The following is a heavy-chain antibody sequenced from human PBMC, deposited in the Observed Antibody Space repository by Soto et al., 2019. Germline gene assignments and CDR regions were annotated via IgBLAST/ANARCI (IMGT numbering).Heavy chain of an antibody. Sequence: QVQLVQSGAEVKKPGASVKVSCKASGYTFTSYGISWVRQAPGQGLEWMGWISAYNGNTNYAQKLQGRVTMTTDTSTSTAYMELRSLRSDDTDVYYCARVLLSYYDFWSGYSGGMDVWGQGTTVTVSS. D-gene: IGHD3-3*01. V-gene: IGHV1-18*04. CDR3: ARVLLSYYDFWSGYSGGMDV. CDR1: GYTFTSYG. CDR2: ISAYNGNT. J-gene: IGHJ6*02.